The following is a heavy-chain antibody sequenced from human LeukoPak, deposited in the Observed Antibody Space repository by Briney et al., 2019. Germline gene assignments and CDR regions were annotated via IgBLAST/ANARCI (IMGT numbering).Heavy chain of an antibody. J-gene: IGHJ4*02. CDR2: INPNSGGT. CDR3: ARDIGQWLAKYYFDY. D-gene: IGHD6-19*01. Sequence: GASVKVSCKASGYTFTGYYMHWVRQAPGQGLEWMGWINPNSGGTNYPQKFQGRVTMTRDTSISTAYMELSRLRSDDTAVYYCARDIGQWLAKYYFDYWGQGTLVTVSS. V-gene: IGHV1-2*02. CDR1: GYTFTGYY.